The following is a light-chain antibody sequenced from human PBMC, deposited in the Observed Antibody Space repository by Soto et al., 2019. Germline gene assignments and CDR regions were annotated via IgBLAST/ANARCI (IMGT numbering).Light chain of an antibody. V-gene: IGKV3-15*01. CDR2: GAS. Sequence: EIVMTQSPATLSVSPGERATLSCRASQSVSSDLAWYHQKPGQAPRLLIYGASTRATGIPARFSGSGSGTEFTLTINSLQSEDFAVYYCQQHFNGPITFGQGTRLEIK. CDR1: QSVSSD. J-gene: IGKJ5*01. CDR3: QQHFNGPIT.